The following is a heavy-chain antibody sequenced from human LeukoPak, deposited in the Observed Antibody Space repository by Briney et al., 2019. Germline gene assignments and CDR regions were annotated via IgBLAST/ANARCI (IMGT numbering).Heavy chain of an antibody. J-gene: IGHJ4*02. D-gene: IGHD1-26*01. Sequence: GGSLRLSCAASGFTFSGYAMSWVRQAPGKGLEWVSAISGSGGSTYYADSVKGRFTISRDNSKNTLYLQMNSLRAEDTAVYYCAKSPGGSYYVSPFDYWGQGTLVTVSS. V-gene: IGHV3-23*01. CDR2: ISGSGGST. CDR3: AKSPGGSYYVSPFDY. CDR1: GFTFSGYA.